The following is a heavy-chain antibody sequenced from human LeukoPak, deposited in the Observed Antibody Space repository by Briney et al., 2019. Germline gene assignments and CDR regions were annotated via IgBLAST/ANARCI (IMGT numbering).Heavy chain of an antibody. CDR3: ATTWSDGYDWRYLEY. CDR1: GDSISSCSKY. J-gene: IGHJ4*02. V-gene: IGHV4-61*02. Sequence: PSQTLSLTCTVSGDSISSCSKYWTWIRQSAGKGLEWIGRIYTSGMTNYNPSLESRVTISVDTSKNQFSLKLSSVTAADTAHYYCATTWSDGYDWRYLEYWGQGMLVTVSS. CDR2: IYTSGMT. D-gene: IGHD5-12*01.